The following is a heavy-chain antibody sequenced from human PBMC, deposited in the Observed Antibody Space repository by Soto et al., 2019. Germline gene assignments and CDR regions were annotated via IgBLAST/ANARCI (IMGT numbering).Heavy chain of an antibody. J-gene: IGHJ3*01. Sequence: GGSLRLCCAVSGFTFGTHWMSWVRQAPGKGPEWVANINQDGTAKSYVDSVKGRFTISRDNSKNTLYLQMSSLRAEDTAVYYCATRPLLPGAPWGQGTMVTVSS. CDR2: INQDGTAK. D-gene: IGHD3-22*01. CDR3: ATRPLLPGAP. CDR1: GFTFGTHW. V-gene: IGHV3-7*05.